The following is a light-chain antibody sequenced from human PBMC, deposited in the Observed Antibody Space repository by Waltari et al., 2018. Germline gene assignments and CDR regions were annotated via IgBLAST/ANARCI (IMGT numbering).Light chain of an antibody. J-gene: IGKJ2*01. V-gene: IGKV3-20*01. CDR3: QQYGDSLYT. Sequence: EIVLMQSPGTLSLSPGERATLSCRASQSVRNTYLAWYQQKAGQAPRLLIYGASSRATGIPDRLSGSGSGTDFTLTISRLEPEDFAVYYCQQYGDSLYTFGQGTKLQIK. CDR2: GAS. CDR1: QSVRNTY.